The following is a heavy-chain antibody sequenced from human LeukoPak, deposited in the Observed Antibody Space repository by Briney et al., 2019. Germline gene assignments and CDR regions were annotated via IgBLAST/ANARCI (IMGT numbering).Heavy chain of an antibody. CDR3: ARDPVGLWFGERDS. CDR2: ISNNGSYT. Sequence: GGSPRLSCAASGFTFSNAWMTWVRQAPGKGLEWVSYISNNGSYTKYADSVKGRFTISRDDAKNSLYLQMNSLRAEDTAVYYCARDPVGLWFGERDSWGQGTLVTVSS. CDR1: GFTFSNAW. V-gene: IGHV3-11*05. D-gene: IGHD3-10*01. J-gene: IGHJ4*02.